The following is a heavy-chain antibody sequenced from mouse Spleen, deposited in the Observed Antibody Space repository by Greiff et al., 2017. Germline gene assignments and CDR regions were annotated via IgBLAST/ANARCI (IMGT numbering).Heavy chain of an antibody. J-gene: IGHJ2*01. CDR2: IYPGDGDT. CDR1: GYAFSSYW. V-gene: IGHV1-80*01. Sequence: VMLVESGAELVKPGASVKISCKASGYAFSSYWMNWVKQRPGKGLAWIGQIYPGDGDTNYNGKFKGKATLTADKSSSTAYMQRSSLTSEDSAVYFCARGNYEYWGQGTTLTVSS. D-gene: IGHD1-1*01. CDR3: ARGNYEY.